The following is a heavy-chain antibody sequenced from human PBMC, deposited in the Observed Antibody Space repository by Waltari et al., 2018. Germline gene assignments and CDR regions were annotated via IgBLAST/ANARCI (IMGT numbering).Heavy chain of an antibody. J-gene: IGHJ6*02. V-gene: IGHV4-39*07. D-gene: IGHD3-3*01. CDR2: IYYSGTT. CDR1: GGSISNSAYY. Sequence: QLQLLESGPGLVKPSETLSLTCTVSGGSISNSAYYWGWIRQPPGKGLEWIGSIYYSGTTSYNPSLKSRVTISVDTSKNQFSLKLSSVTAADTAVYYCARTVVIILGYYGMDVWGQGTTVTVSS. CDR3: ARTVVIILGYYGMDV.